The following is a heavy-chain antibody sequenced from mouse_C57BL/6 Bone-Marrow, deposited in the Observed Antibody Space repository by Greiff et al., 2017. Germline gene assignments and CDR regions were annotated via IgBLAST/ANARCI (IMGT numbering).Heavy chain of an antibody. D-gene: IGHD2-4*01. CDR3: ASPYDCDPFSCFAY. CDR2: ILPGSGST. J-gene: IGHJ3*01. V-gene: IGHV1-9*01. Sequence: VQLQQSGAELMKPGASVKLSCKATGYTFTGYWIEWVKQRPGHGLEWIGEILPGSGSTNYNGKFQGKATFTADTSSNTAYMQLSSLTTEYSAIYDGASPYDCDPFSCFAYWGQGTLVTVSA. CDR1: GYTFTGYW.